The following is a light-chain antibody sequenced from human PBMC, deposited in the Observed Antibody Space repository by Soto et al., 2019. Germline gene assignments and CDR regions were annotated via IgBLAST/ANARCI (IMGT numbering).Light chain of an antibody. CDR1: QSVSRY. CDR2: DAS. CDR3: QQRSNWPIT. V-gene: IGKV3-11*01. J-gene: IGKJ5*01. Sequence: EIVLTQSPATLSLSPGERATLSCRASQSVSRYLAWYQQKPGQAPRLLIYDASNRATGIPARFSGSGSGTDFTLTISSLEPEDFAVHYCQQRSNWPITFGQGTRLEIK.